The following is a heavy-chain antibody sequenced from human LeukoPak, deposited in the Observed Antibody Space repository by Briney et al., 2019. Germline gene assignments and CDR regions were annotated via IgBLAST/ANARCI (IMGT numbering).Heavy chain of an antibody. CDR1: GFTFSSYA. Sequence: GGSLRLSCAASGFTFSSYAMSWVRQAPGKGLEWVSAISGSGGSTYYADSVKGRFTISRDNSKNTLYLQMNSLRAEDTAVYYCAKDPRGSLQRYYGVDVWGQGTTVTVSS. D-gene: IGHD5-12*01. V-gene: IGHV3-23*01. CDR3: AKDPRGSLQRYYGVDV. J-gene: IGHJ6*02. CDR2: ISGSGGST.